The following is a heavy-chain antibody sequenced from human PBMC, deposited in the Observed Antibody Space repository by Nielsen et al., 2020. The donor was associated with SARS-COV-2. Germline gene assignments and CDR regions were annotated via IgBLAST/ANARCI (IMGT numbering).Heavy chain of an antibody. CDR2: ISYNGIT. J-gene: IGHJ4*02. CDR3: ARHYGSGRGFYFDY. Sequence: SETLSLTCSVSGGSISSSSYYWGWIRQPPGKGLEWIGSISYNGITYSNPSLKSRLTMSLDTSNNQFSLNLSSVTAADSAVYYCARHYGSGRGFYFDYWGQGTLVTVSS. D-gene: IGHD3-10*01. V-gene: IGHV4-39*07. CDR1: GGSISSSSYY.